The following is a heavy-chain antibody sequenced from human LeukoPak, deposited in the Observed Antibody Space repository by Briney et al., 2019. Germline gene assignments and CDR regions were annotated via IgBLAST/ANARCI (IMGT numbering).Heavy chain of an antibody. D-gene: IGHD3-10*01. V-gene: IGHV3-21*06. CDR1: GFTFSSYS. CDR3: ATIPAITLSTNRGIDF. CDR2: ITGTSTYR. J-gene: IGHJ4*02. Sequence: GGSLRLSCAASGFTFSSYSMNWVRQAPGKGLEWVSSITGTSTYRYYADSVRGRFTISRDNADNSVYLQMNSLRAEDTAVYYCATIPAITLSTNRGIDFWGQGTLVTVSS.